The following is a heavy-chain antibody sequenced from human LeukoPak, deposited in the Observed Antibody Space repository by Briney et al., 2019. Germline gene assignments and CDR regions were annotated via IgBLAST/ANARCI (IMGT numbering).Heavy chain of an antibody. V-gene: IGHV1-24*01. J-gene: IGHJ4*02. CDR3: ATVPSNYYDSSGYYYRDY. CDR1: GYTFTSYG. Sequence: ASVKVSCKASGYTFTSYGISWVRQAPGKGLEWMGGFDPEDGETIYAQKFQGRVTMTEDTSTDTAYMELSSLRSEDTAVYYCATVPSNYYDSSGYYYRDYWGQGTLVTVSS. CDR2: FDPEDGET. D-gene: IGHD3-22*01.